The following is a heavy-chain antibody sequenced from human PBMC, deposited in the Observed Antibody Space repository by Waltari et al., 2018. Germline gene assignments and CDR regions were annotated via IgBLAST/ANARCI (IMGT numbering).Heavy chain of an antibody. CDR1: GFTFSSYW. CDR2: INQDGSEK. CDR3: ARLRGAND. V-gene: IGHV3-7*01. Sequence: EVQLVESGGGLVQPGGSLSLSCAASGFTFSSYWMIWVRQAPGQGLEWVAHINQDGSEKSYVASVKGRFTISRDNAKQSLYRQMNSLRPDDTAIYYCARLRGANDWGQGTLVTVSS. J-gene: IGHJ4*02. D-gene: IGHD3-10*01.